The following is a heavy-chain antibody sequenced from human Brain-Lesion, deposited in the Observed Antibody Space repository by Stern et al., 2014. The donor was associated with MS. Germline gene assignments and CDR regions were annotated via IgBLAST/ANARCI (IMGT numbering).Heavy chain of an antibody. CDR2: LKQDGSER. J-gene: IGHJ6*02. D-gene: IGHD2-15*01. CDR1: GFSLSSYW. V-gene: IGHV3-7*01. Sequence: EVQLVESGGGLVQPGGSLRLSCAGSGFSLSSYWMSWVRQAPGKGPALVATLKQDGSERYYVDSVKGRFTISRDNSKNSVFLQMNSLRVDDTSVYYCARDCGSGSCYQTQYYYGVDVWGQGTTVIVSS. CDR3: ARDCGSGSCYQTQYYYGVDV.